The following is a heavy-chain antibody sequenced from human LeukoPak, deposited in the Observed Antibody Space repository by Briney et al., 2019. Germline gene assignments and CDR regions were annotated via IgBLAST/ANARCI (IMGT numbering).Heavy chain of an antibody. CDR2: INPNSGGT. CDR1: GYTFTGYY. CDR3: ARPLWFGDRGYYFDY. V-gene: IGHV1-2*02. Sequence: ASVKVSCKASGYTFTGYYMHWVRQAPGQGLEWMGWINPNSGGTNYAQKFQGRVTMTRDTSISTAYMELSRLRSDDTAVYYCARPLWFGDRGYYFDYWGQGPLVTVSS. D-gene: IGHD3-10*01. J-gene: IGHJ4*02.